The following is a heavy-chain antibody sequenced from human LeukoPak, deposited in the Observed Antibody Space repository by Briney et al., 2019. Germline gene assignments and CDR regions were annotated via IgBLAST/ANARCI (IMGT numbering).Heavy chain of an antibody. CDR3: ARIPPMTTVTI. CDR1: GFSFSSYS. Sequence: GGSLRLSCVASGFSFSSYSMNWVRQAPGKGLEWVSSISSSGSYIYYADLVRGRFTISRDNAKNSLYLQMNSLRVEDTAVYHCARIPPMTTVTIWGQGTLVTVSS. CDR2: ISSSGSYI. V-gene: IGHV3-21*01. J-gene: IGHJ4*02. D-gene: IGHD4-17*01.